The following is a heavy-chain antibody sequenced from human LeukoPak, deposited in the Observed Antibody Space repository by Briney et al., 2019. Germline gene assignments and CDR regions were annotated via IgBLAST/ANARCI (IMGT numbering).Heavy chain of an antibody. CDR1: GGSISSYY. V-gene: IGHV4-59*01. J-gene: IGHJ3*02. D-gene: IGHD5-18*01. CDR3: ARSRSGYSYEHGAFEI. Sequence: SETLSLTCTVSGGSISSYYWSWIRQPPGKGLEWIGYIYYSGSTNYNPSLKSRVTISVDTSKNQFSLKLSSVTAADTAVYYCARSRSGYSYEHGAFEIWGQGTMVTVSS. CDR2: IYYSGST.